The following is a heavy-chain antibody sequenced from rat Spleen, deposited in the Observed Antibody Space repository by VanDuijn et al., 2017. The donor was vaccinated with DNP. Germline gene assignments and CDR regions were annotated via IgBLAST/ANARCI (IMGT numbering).Heavy chain of an antibody. CDR1: GFSLTDYS. J-gene: IGHJ3*01. V-gene: IGHV2S63*01. CDR2: MWSGGIT. D-gene: IGHD1-11*01. Sequence: EVQLKESGPGLVQPSQTLSLTCTVSGFSLTDYSVHWVRQPPGKGLEWMGVMWSGGITAYNSVLKSRLSISGDTSKSQVFLKMNSLQTEDTAIYYCTRDSSTEGPAYWGQGTLVTVSS. CDR3: TRDSSTEGPAY.